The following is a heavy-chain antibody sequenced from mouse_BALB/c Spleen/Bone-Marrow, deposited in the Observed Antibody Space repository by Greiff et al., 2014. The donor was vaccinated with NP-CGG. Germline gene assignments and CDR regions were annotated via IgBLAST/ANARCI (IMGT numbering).Heavy chain of an antibody. CDR2: LWADGST. CDR3: ARITTATGAMDY. J-gene: IGHJ4*01. CDR1: GFSFTTYG. Sequence: VKVEESGPGLVAPSQSLSITCTVSGFSFTTYGVHWVRQPPGKGLEWLGVLWADGSTNYNSALMSRLSISKDNSKSQVFLKMNNLQADDTAMYYCARITTATGAMDYWGQGTSVTVSS. V-gene: IGHV2-9*02. D-gene: IGHD1-2*01.